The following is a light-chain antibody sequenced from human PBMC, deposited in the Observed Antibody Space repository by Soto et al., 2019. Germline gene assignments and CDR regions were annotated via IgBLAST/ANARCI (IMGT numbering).Light chain of an antibody. CDR3: LQDYNYPRS. CDR1: QGIRND. CDR2: AAS. V-gene: IGKV1-6*01. Sequence: AIAMTQSPSSMSASVGDRVTITCRASQGIRNDLGWYQQKPGKAPKLLIYAASSLQSGVPSRFSGSGSGTDFTLTISSLQPEDFATYYCLQDYNYPRSFGQGTKVEI. J-gene: IGKJ1*01.